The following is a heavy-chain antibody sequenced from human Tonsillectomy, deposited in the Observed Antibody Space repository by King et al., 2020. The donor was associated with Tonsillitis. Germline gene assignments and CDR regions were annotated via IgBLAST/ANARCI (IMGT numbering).Heavy chain of an antibody. CDR2: ISSKTYGGAT. V-gene: IGHV3-49*04. J-gene: IGHJ3*02. CDR3: IFSCDSSALGAFDI. Sequence: VQLVESGGGLVQPGRSLRLSCTASGFTFGDYAMSWVRQAPGKGLEWVGFISSKTYGGATEYAASVRGSFTISRDDSKSIAYLQMNSLKTEDTAVYYCIFSCDSSALGAFDIWRRGTMDSVPS. CDR1: GFTFGDYA. D-gene: IGHD3-22*01.